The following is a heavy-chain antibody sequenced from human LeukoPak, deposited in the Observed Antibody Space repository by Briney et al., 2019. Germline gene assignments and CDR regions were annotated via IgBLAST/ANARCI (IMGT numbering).Heavy chain of an antibody. CDR2: IYDSGST. V-gene: IGHV4-59*01. CDR1: GGSISSYY. D-gene: IGHD3-22*01. CDR3: ASLTTADAFDI. Sequence: SETLSLTCTVSGGSISSYYWSWIRHPPGKGREWIGYIYDSGSTKYNPSLKSRVTISVDTSKNQFSLKLSSVTAADTAVFYCASLTTADAFDIWGQGTMVTVSS. J-gene: IGHJ3*02.